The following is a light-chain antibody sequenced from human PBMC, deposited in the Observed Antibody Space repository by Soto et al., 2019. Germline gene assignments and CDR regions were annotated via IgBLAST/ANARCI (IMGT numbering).Light chain of an antibody. V-gene: IGKV3-20*01. CDR2: CAS. Sequence: EIVLTQSPGTLSLSPGERATLSCRASQSVSSSYLAWYQQKPGQAPRLLIYCASSRATGILDRFSGSGSGTDFTLTISRLEPEDFAVYYCQQYSSSPQYTFGQGTKLEIK. CDR1: QSVSSSY. CDR3: QQYSSSPQYT. J-gene: IGKJ2*01.